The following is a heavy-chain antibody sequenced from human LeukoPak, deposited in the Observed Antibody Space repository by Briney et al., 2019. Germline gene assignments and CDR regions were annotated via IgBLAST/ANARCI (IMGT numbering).Heavy chain of an antibody. J-gene: IGHJ3*01. D-gene: IGHD1-7*01. CDR3: ARVPGGGTAAN. V-gene: IGHV4-34*01. CDR2: INHSGST. Sequence: SETLSLTCAVYGGSFSGYYWSWIRQPPGKGLEWIGEINHSGSTNYNPSLKSRVTISVDTSRNQFSLKLSSVTAADTAVYYCARVPGGGTAANWGQGTMVTVSS. CDR1: GGSFSGYY.